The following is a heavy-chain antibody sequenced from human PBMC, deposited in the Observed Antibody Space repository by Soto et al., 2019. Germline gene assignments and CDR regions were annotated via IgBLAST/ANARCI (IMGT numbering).Heavy chain of an antibody. V-gene: IGHV4-59*08. Sequence: QVQLQESGPGLVKPSETLSLTCTVSGGSISSYYWSWIRQPPGKGLEWIGYIYYSGSTNYNPSLKSRVTISVDTSKNQFSLKLSSVTAADTAVYYCARTRDFYDILAPGFDYWGQGTLVTVSS. CDR3: ARTRDFYDILAPGFDY. D-gene: IGHD3-9*01. CDR2: IYYSGST. CDR1: GGSISSYY. J-gene: IGHJ4*02.